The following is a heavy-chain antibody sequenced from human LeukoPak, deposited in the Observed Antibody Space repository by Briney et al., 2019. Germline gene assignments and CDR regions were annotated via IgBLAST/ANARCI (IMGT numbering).Heavy chain of an antibody. D-gene: IGHD3-10*01. Sequence: GGSLRLSCAASGFTFSTYSMNWVRQAPGKGLEWVSYIDTGTSTIYYADSVKGRFTISRDNSKNTLYLQMNSLRAEDTAVYYCAKTRTLWADYYYMDVWGKGTTVTISS. CDR3: AKTRTLWADYYYMDV. CDR1: GFTFSTYS. CDR2: IDTGTSTI. V-gene: IGHV3-48*01. J-gene: IGHJ6*03.